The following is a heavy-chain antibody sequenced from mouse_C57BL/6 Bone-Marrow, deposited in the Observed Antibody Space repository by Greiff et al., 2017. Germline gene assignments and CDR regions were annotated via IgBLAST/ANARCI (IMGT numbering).Heavy chain of an antibody. CDR3: AISRGVFDY. V-gene: IGHV1-59*01. CDR2: IDPSDSYT. CDR1: GYTFTSYW. Sequence: QVQLQQPGAELVRPGTSVKLSCKASGYTFTSYWMHWVKQRPGQGLEWIGVIDPSDSYTNYNQKFKGKATLTVDTSSSTAYMHLSSLTSEDSAVYYCAISRGVFDYWGQGTTLTVSS. J-gene: IGHJ2*01.